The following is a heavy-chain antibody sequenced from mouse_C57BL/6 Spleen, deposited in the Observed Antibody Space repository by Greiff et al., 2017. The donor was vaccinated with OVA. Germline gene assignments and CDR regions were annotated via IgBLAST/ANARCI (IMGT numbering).Heavy chain of an antibody. D-gene: IGHD1-1*01. CDR1: GFNIKDYY. CDR3: TTFITTVDWFAY. Sequence: EVKLMESGAELVRPGASVKLSCTASGFNIKDYYMHWVKQRPEQGLEWIGRIDPEDGDTEYAPKFQGKATMTADTSSNTAYLQLSSLTSEDTAVYYCTTFITTVDWFAYWGQGTLVTVSA. V-gene: IGHV14-1*01. CDR2: IDPEDGDT. J-gene: IGHJ3*01.